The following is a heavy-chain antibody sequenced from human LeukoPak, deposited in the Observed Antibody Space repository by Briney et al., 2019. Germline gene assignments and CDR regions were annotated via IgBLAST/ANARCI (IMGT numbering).Heavy chain of an antibody. CDR3: ARARPSYSNYGYFDY. CDR2: INPSGGST. J-gene: IGHJ4*02. V-gene: IGHV1-46*01. Sequence: GASVKVSCKASGYTFTNYGISWVRQAPGQGLEWMGIINPSGGSTSYAQKFQGRVTMTRDTSTSTVYMELSSLRSEDTAVYYCARARPSYSNYGYFDYWGQGTLVTVSS. D-gene: IGHD4-11*01. CDR1: GYTFTNYG.